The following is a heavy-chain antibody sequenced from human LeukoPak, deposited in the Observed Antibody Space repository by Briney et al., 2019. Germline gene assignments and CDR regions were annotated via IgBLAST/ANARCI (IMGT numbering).Heavy chain of an antibody. CDR2: ISYDGSNK. D-gene: IGHD6-13*01. CDR1: GFTFSSYG. Sequence: GGSLRLSCAASGFTFSSYGMHWVRQAPGKGLEWVAVISYDGSNKYYADSVKGRFTISRDNSKNTLYLQMNSLRAEDTAVYYCASAPETWYSSSWCKDWGQGTLVTVSS. J-gene: IGHJ4*02. CDR3: ASAPETWYSSSWCKD. V-gene: IGHV3-30*03.